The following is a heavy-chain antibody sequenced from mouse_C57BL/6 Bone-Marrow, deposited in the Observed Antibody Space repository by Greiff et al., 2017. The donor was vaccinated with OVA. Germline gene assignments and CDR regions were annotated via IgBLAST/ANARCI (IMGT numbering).Heavy chain of an antibody. J-gene: IGHJ3*01. Sequence: EVQGVESGGGLVKPGGSLKLSCAASGFTFSDYGMHWVRQAPEKGLEWVAYISSGSSTIYYADTVKGRFTISRDNAKNTLFLQMTSLRSEDTAMYYCARRGTTVVATGGGAFAYWGQGTLVTVSA. CDR2: ISSGSSTI. D-gene: IGHD1-1*01. CDR3: ARRGTTVVATGGGAFAY. CDR1: GFTFSDYG. V-gene: IGHV5-17*01.